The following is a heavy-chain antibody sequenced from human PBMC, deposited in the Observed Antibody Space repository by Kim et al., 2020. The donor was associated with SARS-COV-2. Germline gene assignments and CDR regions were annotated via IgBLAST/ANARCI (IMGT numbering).Heavy chain of an antibody. V-gene: IGHV1-2*02. CDR2: INPNSGGT. Sequence: ASVKVSCKASGYTFTGYYMHWVRQAPGQGLEWMGWINPNSGGTNYAQKFQGRVTMTRDTSISTAYMELSRLRSDDTAVYYCARECLTGDIYYYGMDVWGQGTTVTVSS. D-gene: IGHD7-27*01. CDR1: GYTFTGYY. CDR3: ARECLTGDIYYYGMDV. J-gene: IGHJ6*02.